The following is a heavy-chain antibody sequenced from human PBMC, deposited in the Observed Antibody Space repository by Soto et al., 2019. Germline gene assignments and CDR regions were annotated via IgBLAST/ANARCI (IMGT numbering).Heavy chain of an antibody. CDR3: ARDGDLSSGYGYYFDY. Sequence: QVQLVQSGAEVKKPGSSVKVSCKASGGTFSSYAISWVRQAPGQGLEWMGGIIPIFGTSNYAPKFQGRVTITAEESTSTADMELSSLRSEDTAVYYCARDGDLSSGYGYYFDYWGQGTLVTVSS. CDR2: IIPIFGTS. V-gene: IGHV1-69*01. J-gene: IGHJ4*02. D-gene: IGHD3-22*01. CDR1: GGTFSSYA.